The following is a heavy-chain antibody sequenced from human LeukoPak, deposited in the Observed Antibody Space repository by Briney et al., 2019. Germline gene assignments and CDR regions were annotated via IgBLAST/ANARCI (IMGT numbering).Heavy chain of an antibody. V-gene: IGHV4-59*01. D-gene: IGHD3-10*01. CDR1: GGSTSSYY. Sequence: SETLSLTCTVSGGSTSSYYWSWIRQPPGKGLEWIGYIYYSGSTNYNPSLKSRVTISVDTSTNQFSLKLSSVTAADTAVYYCARVKFSDGSGSYSLYYFDYWGQGTLVTVSS. J-gene: IGHJ4*02. CDR3: ARVKFSDGSGSYSLYYFDY. CDR2: IYYSGST.